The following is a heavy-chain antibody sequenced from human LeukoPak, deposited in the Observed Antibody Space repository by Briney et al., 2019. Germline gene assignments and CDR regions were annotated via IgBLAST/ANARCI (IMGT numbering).Heavy chain of an antibody. D-gene: IGHD2-15*01. Sequence: GGSLRLSCAASGFTFDDYGMSWVRQAPGKGLEWVSGINWNGGSTGYADSVKGRFTISRDNAKNSLYLQMNSLRAEDTALYYCARVGGYCSGGSCLPLDLGQGTLVTVPS. CDR2: INWNGGST. J-gene: IGHJ4*02. CDR3: ARVGGYCSGGSCLPLD. CDR1: GFTFDDYG. V-gene: IGHV3-20*04.